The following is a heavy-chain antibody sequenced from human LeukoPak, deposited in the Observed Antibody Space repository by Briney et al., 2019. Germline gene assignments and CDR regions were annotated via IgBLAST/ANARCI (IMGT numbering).Heavy chain of an antibody. V-gene: IGHV1-18*01. CDR2: ISAYNGNT. J-gene: IGHJ4*02. Sequence: ASVKVSCKASGYTFTSYGISWVRQAPGQGLEWIGWISAYNGNTDYVQKLQGRVTMTTDTSTSTAYMELRSLRSDDTAVYYCARDNDIAAAGTSHYFDYWGQGTLVTVSS. D-gene: IGHD6-13*01. CDR3: ARDNDIAAAGTSHYFDY. CDR1: GYTFTSYG.